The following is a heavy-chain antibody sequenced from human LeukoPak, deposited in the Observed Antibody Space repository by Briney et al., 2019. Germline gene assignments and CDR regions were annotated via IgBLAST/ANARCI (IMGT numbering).Heavy chain of an antibody. D-gene: IGHD1-26*01. J-gene: IGHJ4*02. CDR1: GGSISSSSYY. Sequence: SETLSLTCTVSGGSISSSSYYWGWIRQPPGKGLEWIGSIYYSGSTYYNPSLKSRVTISVDTSKNQFSLKMNAVTAADTAVYYCAREWERTFDYWGQGTLVTVSS. V-gene: IGHV4-39*07. CDR2: IYYSGST. CDR3: AREWERTFDY.